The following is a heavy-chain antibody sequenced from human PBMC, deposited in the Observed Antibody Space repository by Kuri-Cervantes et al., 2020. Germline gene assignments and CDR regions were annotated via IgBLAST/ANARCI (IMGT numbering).Heavy chain of an antibody. CDR3: ARDETGGYLY. CDR1: GDTFNNFA. CDR2: IIPISATT. V-gene: IGHV1-69*05. J-gene: IGHJ4*02. D-gene: IGHD5-18*01. Sequence: SVKGSCKSSGDTFNNFAMNWVRQAPGQGHEWMGGIIPISATTNYAQKFQDKVSITTDASATLVFMELTGLRSDDTAVYYCARDETGGYLYWGQGTLVTVSS.